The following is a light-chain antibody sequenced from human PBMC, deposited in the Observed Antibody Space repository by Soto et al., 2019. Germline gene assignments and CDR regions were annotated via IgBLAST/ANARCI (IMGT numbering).Light chain of an antibody. Sequence: QSVLTQPASVSGSPGQSITISCTGTSSDVGGYNYVSWYQQHPGKAPKLMIYEVSNRPSGVSNRFSGSKYGNTASLTISGLQAEDEADYYCSSYTSSSTLGFGTGTKVTVL. CDR1: SSDVGGYNY. V-gene: IGLV2-14*01. CDR3: SSYTSSSTLG. J-gene: IGLJ1*01. CDR2: EVS.